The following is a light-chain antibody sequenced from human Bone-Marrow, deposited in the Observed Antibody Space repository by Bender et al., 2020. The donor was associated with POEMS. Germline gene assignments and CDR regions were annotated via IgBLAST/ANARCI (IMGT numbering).Light chain of an antibody. J-gene: IGLJ3*02. CDR1: RSNIGTYT. CDR2: SQS. Sequence: QSVLTQPPSASGTPGQSVIISCSGSRSNIGTYTVNWYQQLPGTAPKLLIYSQSHRPSGVPDRFSGSRSGTSASLSIRGLQSEDEADYYCAVWDDSLNGHWAFGGGTKLTVL. V-gene: IGLV1-44*01. CDR3: AVWDDSLNGHWA.